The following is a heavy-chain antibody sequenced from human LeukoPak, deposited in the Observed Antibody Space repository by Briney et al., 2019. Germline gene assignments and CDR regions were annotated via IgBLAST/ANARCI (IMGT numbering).Heavy chain of an antibody. CDR2: VSYDGSKK. D-gene: IGHD1-26*01. Sequence: GGSLRLSCAASGFTFSSYGMHWVRQAPGKGLEWVAVVSYDGSKKYYADSVKGRFTISRDNSKNTLYLQMNSLRAEDTAMYYCARGPRVGAAGFVQCHYIDVWGKGTTVTVSS. CDR3: ARGPRVGAAGFVQCHYIDV. V-gene: IGHV3-30*19. J-gene: IGHJ6*03. CDR1: GFTFSSYG.